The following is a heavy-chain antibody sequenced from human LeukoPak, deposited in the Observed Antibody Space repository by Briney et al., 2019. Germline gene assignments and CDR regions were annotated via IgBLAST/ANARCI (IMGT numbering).Heavy chain of an antibody. Sequence: GGSLRLSCAASGFTLSSYAMSWVRQAPGKGLEWVSAISDSGNTYHADSVKGRFTISRDSSKNTLFLQMNRLRPEDAAVHYCAKAPVTTCRGAYCYPFDYWGQGTLVTVSS. V-gene: IGHV3-23*01. CDR3: AKAPVTTCRGAYCYPFDY. D-gene: IGHD2-21*01. CDR1: GFTLSSYA. CDR2: ISDSGNT. J-gene: IGHJ4*02.